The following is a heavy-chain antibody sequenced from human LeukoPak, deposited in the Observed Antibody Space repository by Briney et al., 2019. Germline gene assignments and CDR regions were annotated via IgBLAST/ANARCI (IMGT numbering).Heavy chain of an antibody. CDR2: INPSGGTT. J-gene: IGHJ3*02. CDR1: GYIFTSYY. CDR3: AREGPDARAFDI. V-gene: IGHV1-46*01. Sequence: ASVKVSCKASGYIFTSYYIHWVRQAPGQGLEWMGIINPSGGTTNYAQKFQGRVTMTRDTSTSTVYMELSSLRSEDTAVYYCAREGPDARAFDIWGQGTMVTVSS.